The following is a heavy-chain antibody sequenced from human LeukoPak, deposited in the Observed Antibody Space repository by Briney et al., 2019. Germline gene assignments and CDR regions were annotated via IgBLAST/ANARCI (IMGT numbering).Heavy chain of an antibody. Sequence: ASVKVSCKASGYTFTSYYMHWVRQAPGQGLEWMGIINPSGGSTSYAQKFQGRVTITRNTSISTAYMELSSLRSEDTAVYYCARESQSSYYYYMDVWGKGTTVTVSS. CDR1: GYTFTSYY. V-gene: IGHV1-46*01. CDR3: ARESQSSYYYYMDV. CDR2: INPSGGST. J-gene: IGHJ6*03.